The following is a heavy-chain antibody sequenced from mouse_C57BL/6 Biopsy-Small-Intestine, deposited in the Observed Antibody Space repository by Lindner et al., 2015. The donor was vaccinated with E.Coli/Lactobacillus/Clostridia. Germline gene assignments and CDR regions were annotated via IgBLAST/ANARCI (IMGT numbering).Heavy chain of an antibody. CDR3: ARGPYYGYAMDY. Sequence: VQLQESGPELVKPGASVKISCKASGYAFSSSWMNWVKQRPGKGLEWIGRIYPGDGDTNYNGKFKGKATLTADKSSSTAYMQLSSLTSEDSAVYFCARGPYYGYAMDYWGQGTSVTVSS. CDR1: GYAFSSSW. V-gene: IGHV1-82*01. CDR2: IYPGDGDT. J-gene: IGHJ4*01. D-gene: IGHD2-10*01.